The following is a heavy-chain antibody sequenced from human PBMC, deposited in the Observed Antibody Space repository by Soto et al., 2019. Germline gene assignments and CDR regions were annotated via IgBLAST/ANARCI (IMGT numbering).Heavy chain of an antibody. J-gene: IGHJ5*02. CDR3: ARDRGYDWDYSWFDP. CDR1: GFTFSSYG. D-gene: IGHD5-12*01. Sequence: QVQLVESGGGVVQPGRSRRLSCAASGFTFSSYGMHWVRQAPGKGLEWVAVIWYDGSNKYYADSVKGRFTISRDNSKNTLYLQMNSLRAEDTAVYYCARDRGYDWDYSWFDPWGQGTLVTVSS. V-gene: IGHV3-33*01. CDR2: IWYDGSNK.